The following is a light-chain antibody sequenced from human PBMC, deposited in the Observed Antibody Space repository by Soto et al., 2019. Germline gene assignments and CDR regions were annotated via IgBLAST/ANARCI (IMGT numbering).Light chain of an antibody. CDR1: SSDVGGYNY. CDR2: NVS. CDR3: TSSTSGSLYV. J-gene: IGLJ1*01. V-gene: IGLV2-14*01. Sequence: QSALTQAASVSGSPGQSITISSTGTSSDVGGYNYVSWYQQFPGKVPKLLIYNVSNRPSGVSNRFSGSKSGNTASLTISGLQAEDEADYFCTSSTSGSLYVFGTGTKVTVL.